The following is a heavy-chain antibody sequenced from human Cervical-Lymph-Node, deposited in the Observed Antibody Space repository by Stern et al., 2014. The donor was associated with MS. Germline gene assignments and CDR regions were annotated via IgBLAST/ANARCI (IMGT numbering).Heavy chain of an antibody. J-gene: IGHJ2*01. CDR1: GFSLNTREMC. CDR2: IDWHDDK. Sequence: QVTLRESGPALVKPTQTLTLICTFSGFSLNTREMCVSWSRQPPGKALEWLALIDWHDDKYYNTPLKTRLAISKDTSKNQVVLTMTNMDPVDTATYYYARTLNCDEFSWYFDLWGRGTLVTVSS. D-gene: IGHD1-20*01. V-gene: IGHV2-70*01. CDR3: ARTLNCDEFSWYFDL.